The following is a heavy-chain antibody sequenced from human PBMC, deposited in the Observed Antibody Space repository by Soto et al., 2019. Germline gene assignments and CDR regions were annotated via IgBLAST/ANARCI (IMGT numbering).Heavy chain of an antibody. CDR1: GFTVSSDA. V-gene: IGHV3-23*01. D-gene: IGHD1-26*01. CDR3: AEVCWSYYGSY. Sequence: SLRLSCGASGFTVSSDAMSWVREATGKGLEWVSAISGTGGSTYYADSVKGRFTLSRENSKSPLYLQMKSLRTEDTAVSDCAEVCWSYYGSYWGQGTLDTVPS. CDR2: ISGTGGST. J-gene: IGHJ4*02.